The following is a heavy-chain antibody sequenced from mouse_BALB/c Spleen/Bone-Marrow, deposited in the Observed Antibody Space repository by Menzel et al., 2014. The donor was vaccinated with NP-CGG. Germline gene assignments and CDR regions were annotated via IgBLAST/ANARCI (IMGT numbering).Heavy chain of an antibody. D-gene: IGHD2-1*01. CDR3: TRGDYGSYGAMDC. J-gene: IGHJ4*01. CDR1: GYSITSGYS. Sequence: EVQLVESGPDLVKPSQSLSLTCTVTGYSITSGYSWHWIRQFPGNKLEWMGYIHYSGNTNYNPSLKSRISIIRDTSKNQFSLQLISVTTEDTATYYCTRGDYGSYGAMDCWGQGTSVTVSS. CDR2: IHYSGNT. V-gene: IGHV3-1*02.